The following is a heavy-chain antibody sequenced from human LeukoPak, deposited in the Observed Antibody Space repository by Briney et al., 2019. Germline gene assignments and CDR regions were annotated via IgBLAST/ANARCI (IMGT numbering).Heavy chain of an antibody. CDR2: ISSSGSTI. Sequence: GGSLRLSCSTSGFTFSDYYMSWIRQAPGTGLEWVSYISSSGSTIYYADSVKGRFTISRDNAKNSLYLQMNSLRAEDTAVYYCARDAVSVTMVRGVEDYWGQGTLVTVSS. CDR1: GFTFSDYY. J-gene: IGHJ4*02. V-gene: IGHV3-11*01. D-gene: IGHD3-10*01. CDR3: ARDAVSVTMVRGVEDY.